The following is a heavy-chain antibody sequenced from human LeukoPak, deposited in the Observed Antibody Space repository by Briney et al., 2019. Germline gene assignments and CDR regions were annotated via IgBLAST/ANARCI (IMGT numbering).Heavy chain of an antibody. CDR1: GGSISSSSYY. D-gene: IGHD6-6*01. J-gene: IGHJ5*02. CDR2: FYYSGST. Sequence: SETLSLTCTVSGGSISSSSYYWGWIRQPPGKGLEWIGSFYYSGSTYYNPSLKSRVTISVDTSKNQFSLKLSSVTAADTAVYYCATYTSSSGRFDPWGQGTLVTVSS. V-gene: IGHV4-39*07. CDR3: ATYTSSSGRFDP.